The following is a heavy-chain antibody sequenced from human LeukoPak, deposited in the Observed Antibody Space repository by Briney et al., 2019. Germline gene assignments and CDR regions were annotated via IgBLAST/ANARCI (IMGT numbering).Heavy chain of an antibody. V-gene: IGHV1-8*03. CDR3: ARMYSGSLRDAFDI. CDR2: MNPNSGNT. J-gene: IGHJ3*02. CDR1: GYTFTNSD. Sequence: ASVKVSCKASGYTFTNSDINWVRQATGQGLEWMGWMNPNSGNTGYAQKFQGRVTITRDTSINTAYMELSSLRSEDTAVYYCARMYSGSLRDAFDIWGQGTMVTVSS. D-gene: IGHD1-26*01.